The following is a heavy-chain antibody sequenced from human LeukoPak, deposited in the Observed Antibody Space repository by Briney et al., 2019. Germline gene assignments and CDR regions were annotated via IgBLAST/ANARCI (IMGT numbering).Heavy chain of an antibody. CDR3: AKKNGGGWPTIFFDY. CDR2: ISGIGDTL. CDR1: GFSFSINA. D-gene: IGHD6-19*01. Sequence: GGSLRLSCVASGFSFSINAMIWVRQAPGKGLKWVSGISGIGDTLFYSDPVKGRFTISRANSKNTVYLQMNSRRVEDSAVYYCAKKNGGGWPTIFFDYWGQGILVTVSS. V-gene: IGHV3-23*01. J-gene: IGHJ4*02.